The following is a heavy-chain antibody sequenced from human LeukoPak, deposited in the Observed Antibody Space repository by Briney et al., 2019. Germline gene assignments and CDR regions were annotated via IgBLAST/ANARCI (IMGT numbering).Heavy chain of an antibody. Sequence: SETLSLTCTVSGTSISSGSYYWSWIRQPAGKGLEWIGRIYTSGSTNYNPSLKSRVTISVDTSKNQFSLKLSSVTAEDTAVYYCARGSPLLASYDFWSGYTLWDYWGQGTLVTVSS. D-gene: IGHD3-3*01. CDR2: IYTSGST. CDR1: GTSISSGSYY. V-gene: IGHV4-61*02. J-gene: IGHJ4*02. CDR3: ARGSPLLASYDFWSGYTLWDY.